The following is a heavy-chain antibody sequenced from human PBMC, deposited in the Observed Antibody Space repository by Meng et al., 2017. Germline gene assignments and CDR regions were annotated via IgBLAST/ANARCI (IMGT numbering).Heavy chain of an antibody. CDR1: GFTFNNYW. Sequence: ELHLVESGVGFVQPGGSLRLSCAASGFTFNNYWMHWVRQVPGKGLVWVSRISGDGSITNYADSVKGRFTISRDNAKNTLYLQMNSLRPEDTAVYYCLDEAPRSDYWGQGSLVTVSS. CDR3: LDEAPRSDY. V-gene: IGHV3-74*01. D-gene: IGHD1-1*01. CDR2: ISGDGSIT. J-gene: IGHJ4*02.